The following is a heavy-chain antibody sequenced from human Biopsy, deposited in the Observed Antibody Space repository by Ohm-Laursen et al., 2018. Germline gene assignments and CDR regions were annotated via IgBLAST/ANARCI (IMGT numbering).Heavy chain of an antibody. CDR3: ATKLTGYFHH. D-gene: IGHD3-9*01. CDR1: GGTFSNYG. CDR2: NIPILGTG. Sequence: ASVKVSCKAPGGTFSNYGVNWVRQAPGQGLEWLGGNIPILGTGNYAQKFQDRVTVAADTSTSTATMELPRLRSDDTAVYYCATKLTGYFHHWGQGTLVIVSS. V-gene: IGHV1-69*06. J-gene: IGHJ1*01.